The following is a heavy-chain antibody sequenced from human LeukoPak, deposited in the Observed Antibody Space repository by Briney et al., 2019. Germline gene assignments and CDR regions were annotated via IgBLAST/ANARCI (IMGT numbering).Heavy chain of an antibody. CDR3: ATEDYSDYVLSE. CDR1: GGTFSSYA. Sequence: ASVKVSCKASGGTFSSYAISWVRQAPGQGLEWMGGIIPIFGTANYAQKFQGRVTITADESTSTAYMELSSLRSEDTAVYYCATEDYSDYVLSEWGQGTLVTVSS. CDR2: IIPIFGTA. J-gene: IGHJ4*02. D-gene: IGHD4-11*01. V-gene: IGHV1-69*13.